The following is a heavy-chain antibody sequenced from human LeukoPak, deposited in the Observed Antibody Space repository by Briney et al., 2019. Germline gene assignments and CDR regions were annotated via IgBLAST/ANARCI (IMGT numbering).Heavy chain of an antibody. Sequence: SGPTLVNPTQTLTLTCTFSGFSLSTSGIRVSWIRQPPGKALEWLARIDWDDAKFYSTSLKTRLTISKDTSKNQVVLTMTNMDPVDTATYCCARVLYSSSWYAFDIWGQGTMVTVSS. D-gene: IGHD6-13*01. CDR1: GFSLSTSGIR. CDR3: ARVLYSSSWYAFDI. CDR2: IDWDDAK. V-gene: IGHV2-70*04. J-gene: IGHJ3*02.